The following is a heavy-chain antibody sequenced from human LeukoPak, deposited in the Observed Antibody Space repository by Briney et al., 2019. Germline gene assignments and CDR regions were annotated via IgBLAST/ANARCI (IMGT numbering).Heavy chain of an antibody. J-gene: IGHJ4*02. Sequence: PSETLSLTCTVSGGSISSSSYYWGWIRQPPGTGLEWIGSIYYSGSTYYNPSLKSRVTISVDTSKNQFSLKLSSVTAADTAVYYCARHDSSDSSAHDYWGQGTLVTVSS. CDR3: ARHDSSDSSAHDY. V-gene: IGHV4-39*01. D-gene: IGHD3-22*01. CDR1: GGSISSSSYY. CDR2: IYYSGST.